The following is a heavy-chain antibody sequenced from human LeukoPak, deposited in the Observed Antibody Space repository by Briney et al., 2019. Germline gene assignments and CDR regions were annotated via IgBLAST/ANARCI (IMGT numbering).Heavy chain of an antibody. CDR3: ARGYSYGRIDY. CDR1: GYTFTSYG. V-gene: IGHV1-18*03. Sequence: ASVKVSCKASGYTFTSYGISWVRQAPGQGLEWMGWINPNSGGTNYAQKFQGRVTMTRDTSASTAYMELSSLRSEDMAVYYCARGYSYGRIDYWGQGTLVTVSS. CDR2: INPNSGGT. D-gene: IGHD5-18*01. J-gene: IGHJ4*02.